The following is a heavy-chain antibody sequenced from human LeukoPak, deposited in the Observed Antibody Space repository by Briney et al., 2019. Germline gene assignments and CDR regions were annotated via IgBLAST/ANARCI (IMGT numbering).Heavy chain of an antibody. J-gene: IGHJ6*03. V-gene: IGHV4-34*01. D-gene: IGHD5-24*01. CDR1: GGSFSGYY. CDR2: INHSGST. Sequence: SETLSLTCAVYGGSFSGYYWSWIRQPPGKGLEWIGEINHSGSTNYNPSLKSRVTISVDTSKNQFSLKLSSVTAADTAVYYCARSPKRWLQFHYYYYMDVWGKGTTVTVSS. CDR3: ARSPKRWLQFHYYYYMDV.